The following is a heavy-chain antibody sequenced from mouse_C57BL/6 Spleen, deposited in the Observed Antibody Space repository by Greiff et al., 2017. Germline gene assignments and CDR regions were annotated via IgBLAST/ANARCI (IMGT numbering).Heavy chain of an antibody. CDR3: ARAYDGYPYAMDY. D-gene: IGHD2-3*01. V-gene: IGHV3-6*01. J-gene: IGHJ4*01. CDR1: GYSITSGYY. CDR2: ISYDGSN. Sequence: VQLKESGPGLVKPSQSLSLTCSVTGYSITSGYYWNWIRQFPGNKLEWMGYISYDGSNNYNPSLKNRISITRDTSKNQFFLKLNSVTTEDTATYYCARAYDGYPYAMDYWGQGTSVTVSS.